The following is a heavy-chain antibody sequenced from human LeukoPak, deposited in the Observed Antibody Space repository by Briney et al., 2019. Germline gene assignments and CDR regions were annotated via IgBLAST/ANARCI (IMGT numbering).Heavy chain of an antibody. D-gene: IGHD2-15*01. V-gene: IGHV3-23*01. Sequence: GGSLRLSCAASGFTFSSYAMSWVRQAPGKGLEWVSAISGSGGSTYYADSVKGRFYISRDNSKNTLYLQMNNLRAEDTAVYYCAKRGPYCSGGSCYALFDYWGQGTLVTVSS. J-gene: IGHJ4*02. CDR3: AKRGPYCSGGSCYALFDY. CDR2: ISGSGGST. CDR1: GFTFSSYA.